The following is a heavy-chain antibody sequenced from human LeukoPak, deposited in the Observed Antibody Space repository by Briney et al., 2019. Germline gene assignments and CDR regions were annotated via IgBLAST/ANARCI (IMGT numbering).Heavy chain of an antibody. CDR2: ISYDGSNK. CDR1: GFTFSSYG. D-gene: IGHD3-10*01. Sequence: GRSLRLSCAASGFTFSSYGMHWVRQAPGKGLEWVAVISYDGSNKYYADSVKGRFTISRDNAKNSLYLQMNSLRAEDTAVYYCARAPGSGSYYNNDDAFDIWGQGTMVTVSS. CDR3: ARAPGSGSYYNNDDAFDI. J-gene: IGHJ3*02. V-gene: IGHV3-30*03.